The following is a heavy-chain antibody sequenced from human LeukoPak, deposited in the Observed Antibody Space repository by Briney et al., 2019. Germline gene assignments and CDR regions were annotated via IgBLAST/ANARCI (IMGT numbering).Heavy chain of an antibody. V-gene: IGHV3-74*01. CDR3: ARQCEMATIGTAFDI. D-gene: IGHD5-24*01. CDR1: GFTFSSYW. Sequence: GGSLRLSCAASGFTFSSYWMHWVRQAPGKGLVWVSRINSDGSSTSYADSVKGRFTISRDNAKNTLYLQTNSLRAEDTAVYYCARQCEMATIGTAFDIWGQGTMVTVSS. J-gene: IGHJ3*02. CDR2: INSDGSST.